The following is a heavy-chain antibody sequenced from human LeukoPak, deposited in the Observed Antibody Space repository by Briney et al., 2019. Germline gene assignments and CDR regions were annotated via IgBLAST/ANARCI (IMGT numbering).Heavy chain of an antibody. CDR1: GFTFSDYW. D-gene: IGHD1-26*01. Sequence: PGGSLGHSCAASGFTFSDYWMHWVRQTPGKGLVWVSRISTDGSITSYADSVKCRFTISRDNAKNTLYLQMNSLRAEDTAVYYCARVGAVTTRDHWDQGTLVTVSS. CDR3: ARVGAVTTRDH. V-gene: IGHV3-74*01. CDR2: ISTDGSIT. J-gene: IGHJ4*02.